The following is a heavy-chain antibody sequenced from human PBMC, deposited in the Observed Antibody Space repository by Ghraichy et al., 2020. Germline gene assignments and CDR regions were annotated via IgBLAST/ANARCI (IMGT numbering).Heavy chain of an antibody. CDR2: INPSGGST. Sequence: ASVKVSCKASGYTFTSYYIHWVRQAPGQGLEWMGIINPSGGSTSYAQKFQGRVTMTRDTSTSTVYMELSSLRSEDTAVYYCARVGVDSSGYYSPNFDYWGQGTLVTVSS. J-gene: IGHJ4*02. CDR3: ARVGVDSSGYYSPNFDY. CDR1: GYTFTSYY. V-gene: IGHV1-46*01. D-gene: IGHD3-22*01.